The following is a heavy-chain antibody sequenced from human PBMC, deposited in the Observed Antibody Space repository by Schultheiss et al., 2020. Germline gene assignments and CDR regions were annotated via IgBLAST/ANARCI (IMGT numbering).Heavy chain of an antibody. V-gene: IGHV4-31*03. CDR3: ARRDFWSGDDAFDI. Sequence: SETLSLTCTVSGGSISSGGYYWSWLRQHPGKGLEWIGYIYYSGNTYYNPSLKSRVTISVDTSKNQFSLKLSSVTAADTAVYYCARRDFWSGDDAFDIWGQGTMVTVSS. CDR1: GGSISSGGYY. D-gene: IGHD3-3*01. J-gene: IGHJ3*02. CDR2: IYYSGNT.